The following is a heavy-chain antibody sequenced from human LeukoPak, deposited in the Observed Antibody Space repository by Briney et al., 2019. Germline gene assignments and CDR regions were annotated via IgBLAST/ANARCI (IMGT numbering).Heavy chain of an antibody. CDR3: ARAGGSYRWYFDY. CDR2: IYSGGST. V-gene: IGHV3-53*01. D-gene: IGHD1-26*01. J-gene: IGHJ4*02. CDR1: GFTVSSNY. Sequence: GGSLRLSCAASGFTVSSNYMSWVRQAPGKGLEWVSVIYSGGSTYYADSVKGRFTISRDNSKNTLYLQMNSLRAEDTAVYYCARAGGSYRWYFDYWGQGTLVTVSS.